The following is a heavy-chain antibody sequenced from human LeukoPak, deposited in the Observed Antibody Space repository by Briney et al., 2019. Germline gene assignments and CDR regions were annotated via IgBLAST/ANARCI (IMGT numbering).Heavy chain of an antibody. D-gene: IGHD4-17*01. CDR2: IYQSGTT. J-gene: IGHJ4*02. Sequence: SETLSLTCTVSGGSVSSGGYSWNWIRQSPEKGLEWIGYIYQSGTTSYNPSLKSRVTISIDRSKNQLSLNLSSVTAADTAVYYCARAPLTTATSDYFDLWGLGTLVTVSS. CDR1: GGSVSSGGYS. CDR3: ARAPLTTATSDYFDL. V-gene: IGHV4-30-2*06.